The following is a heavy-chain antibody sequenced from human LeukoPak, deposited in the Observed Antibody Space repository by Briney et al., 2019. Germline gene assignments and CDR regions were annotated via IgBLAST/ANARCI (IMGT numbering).Heavy chain of an antibody. J-gene: IGHJ4*02. CDR3: ARDGAPNYYDSSGYYSSGVDY. Sequence: ASVKVSCKASGYTFTGYYMYWVRQAPGQGLEWMGWINPNSGGTNYAQKFQGRVTMTRDTSISTAYMELSRLRSDDTAVYYCARDGAPNYYDSSGYYSSGVDYWGQGTLVTVSS. CDR1: GYTFTGYY. D-gene: IGHD3-22*01. CDR2: INPNSGGT. V-gene: IGHV1-2*02.